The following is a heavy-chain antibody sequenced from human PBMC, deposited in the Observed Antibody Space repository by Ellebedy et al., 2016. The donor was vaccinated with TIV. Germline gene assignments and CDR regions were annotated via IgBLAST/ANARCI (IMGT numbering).Heavy chain of an antibody. V-gene: IGHV3-7*01. Sequence: GESLKISCVASGFTFSRNWMSWVRQAPGKGLEWVANIKENGREKYYVDSVKGRFTISRDNAKNSVYLQMDSLKAEDTAVYYCARDSARSDYWGKGTRVIVSS. CDR1: GFTFSRNW. D-gene: IGHD3-10*01. CDR2: IKENGREK. CDR3: ARDSARSDY. J-gene: IGHJ4*02.